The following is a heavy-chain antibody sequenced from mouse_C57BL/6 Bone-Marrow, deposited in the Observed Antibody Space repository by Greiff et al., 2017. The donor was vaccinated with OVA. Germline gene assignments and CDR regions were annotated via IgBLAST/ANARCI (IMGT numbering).Heavy chain of an antibody. Sequence: EVQLQQSGPELVKPGASVKISCKASGYTFPDYYMNWVKQSHGKSLEWIGDINPNNGGTSYNQKFKGKATLTVDKSSSTAYMELRSLTSEDSAVYYCAHYYYGSSPRWYFDVWGTGTTVTVSS. CDR3: AHYYYGSSPRWYFDV. CDR2: INPNNGGT. J-gene: IGHJ1*03. D-gene: IGHD1-1*01. CDR1: GYTFPDYY. V-gene: IGHV1-26*01.